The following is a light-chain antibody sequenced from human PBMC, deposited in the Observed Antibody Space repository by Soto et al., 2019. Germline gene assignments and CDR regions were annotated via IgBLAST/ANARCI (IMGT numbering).Light chain of an antibody. Sequence: QSVLTQPPSVSGAPGQRVTISCTGSSSNIGGGYDVHWYQQLPGTAPKLLIYGNSNRPSGVPDRFSGSKSGTSASLAITVFQAEDEADYYCQSYDSSLSGHVVFGGGTKLTVL. CDR2: GNS. CDR1: SSNIGGGYD. CDR3: QSYDSSLSGHVV. V-gene: IGLV1-40*01. J-gene: IGLJ2*01.